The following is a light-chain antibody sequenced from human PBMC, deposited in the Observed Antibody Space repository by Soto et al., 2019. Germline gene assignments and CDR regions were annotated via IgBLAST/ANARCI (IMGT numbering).Light chain of an antibody. J-gene: IGLJ3*02. CDR2: AVS. CDR3: SSYAGSNNLGV. Sequence: QSVLTQPPSASVSRGQSVTISCTGTSSDGGGYNYVSWYQQHPGKAPKLMMYAVSKRPSGVPDRFSGSKSGNTASLTVYGLQPEDEADYYCSSYAGSNNLGVFGGGTKLTVL. V-gene: IGLV2-8*01. CDR1: SSDGGGYNY.